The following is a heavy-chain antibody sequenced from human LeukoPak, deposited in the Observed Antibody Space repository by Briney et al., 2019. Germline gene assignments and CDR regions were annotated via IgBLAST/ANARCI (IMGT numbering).Heavy chain of an antibody. CDR1: GFTFSTHG. CDR2: IRYDGINK. J-gene: IGHJ5*02. V-gene: IGHV3-30*02. D-gene: IGHD3-10*01. CDR3: ARASMVRGVIATNWFDP. Sequence: PGGSLRLSCAASGFTFSTHGMHWVRQAPGKGLEWVAFIRYDGINKYYADSVEGRFTISRDSFKNTLYLQMNSLRSEDTAVYYCARASMVRGVIATNWFDPWGQGTLVTVSS.